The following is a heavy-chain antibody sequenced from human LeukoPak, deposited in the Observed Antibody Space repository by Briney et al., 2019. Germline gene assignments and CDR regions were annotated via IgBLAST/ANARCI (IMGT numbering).Heavy chain of an antibody. CDR2: ISHSGST. Sequence: SETLSLTCAVYGGSFSGYYWSWIRQPPGKGLEWIGEISHSGSTNYNPSLKSRVTISVDTSKNQFSLKLSSVTAADTAVYYCARGPHIVVVPAAIRPVHYYYGMDVWGQGTTVTVSS. CDR1: GGSFSGYY. D-gene: IGHD2-2*01. V-gene: IGHV4-34*01. J-gene: IGHJ6*02. CDR3: ARGPHIVVVPAAIRPVHYYYGMDV.